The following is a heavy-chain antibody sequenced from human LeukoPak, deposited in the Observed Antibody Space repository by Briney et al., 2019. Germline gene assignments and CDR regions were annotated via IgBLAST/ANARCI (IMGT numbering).Heavy chain of an antibody. D-gene: IGHD2-21*02. CDR2: IYYSGST. J-gene: IGHJ4*02. CDR3: ARAPGPYCGGDCQGPFDY. CDR1: GGSISSYY. Sequence: SETLSLTCTVSGGSISSYYWSWIRQPPGKGLEWIGYIYYSGSTNYYPSLKSRVTISVDTSKNQFSLKLSSVTAADTAVYYCARAPGPYCGGDCQGPFDYWGQGTLVTVSS. V-gene: IGHV4-59*01.